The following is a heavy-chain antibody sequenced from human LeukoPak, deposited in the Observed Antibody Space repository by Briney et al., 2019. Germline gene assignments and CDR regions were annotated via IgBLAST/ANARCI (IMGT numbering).Heavy chain of an antibody. V-gene: IGHV3-21*01. Sequence: PGGSLRLSCAASGFTFSSYSMNWVRQAPGKGLEWVSSISSSSSYIYYADSVKGRFTISRDNAKNSLYLQMNSLRAEDTAVYYCAGGRHSGPRYWGQGTLVTVSS. J-gene: IGHJ4*02. CDR2: ISSSSSYI. CDR1: GFTFSSYS. CDR3: AGGRHSGPRY. D-gene: IGHD5-12*01.